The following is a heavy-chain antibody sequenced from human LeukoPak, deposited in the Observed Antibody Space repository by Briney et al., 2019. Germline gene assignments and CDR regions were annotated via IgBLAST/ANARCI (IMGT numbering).Heavy chain of an antibody. CDR3: ATLLRYFDWSRNAFDI. J-gene: IGHJ3*02. CDR2: FDPEDGET. D-gene: IGHD3-9*01. V-gene: IGHV1-24*01. Sequence: ASVKVSCKVSGYTLTELSMHWVRQAPGKGLEWMGGFDPEDGETIYAQKFQGRVTMTEDTSTDTAYMELSSLRSEDTAVYYCATLLRYFDWSRNAFDIWGQGTMVTVSS. CDR1: GYTLTELS.